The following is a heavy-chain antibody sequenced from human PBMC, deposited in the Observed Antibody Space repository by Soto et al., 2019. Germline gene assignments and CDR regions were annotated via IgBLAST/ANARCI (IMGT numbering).Heavy chain of an antibody. J-gene: IGHJ6*02. CDR1: GGYISSYY. CDR2: IYYSGST. Sequence: SATLSLTCPFSGGYISSYYLSLIRQPPGKGLEWIGYIYYSGSTNYNPSLKSRVTISVDTSKNTLYLQMNSLTAEDTAVYFCAKSRDAYNFYFYYGMDVWGQGNAVTVSS. CDR3: AKSRDAYNFYFYYGMDV. D-gene: IGHD2-2*01. V-gene: IGHV4-59*01.